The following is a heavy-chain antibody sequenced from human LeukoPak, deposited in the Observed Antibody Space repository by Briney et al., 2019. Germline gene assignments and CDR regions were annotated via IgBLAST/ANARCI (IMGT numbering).Heavy chain of an antibody. D-gene: IGHD6-13*01. CDR3: ARDQPGWSSSWYAFDY. V-gene: IGHV1-18*01. Sequence: GASVKVSCKASGYTFTSYGISWVRQAPGQGLELMGWISAYNGNTDYAQKLQGRVTMTTDTSTSTAYMELSSLRSEDTAVYYCARDQPGWSSSWYAFDYWGQGPLVTVSS. CDR1: GYTFTSYG. CDR2: ISAYNGNT. J-gene: IGHJ4*02.